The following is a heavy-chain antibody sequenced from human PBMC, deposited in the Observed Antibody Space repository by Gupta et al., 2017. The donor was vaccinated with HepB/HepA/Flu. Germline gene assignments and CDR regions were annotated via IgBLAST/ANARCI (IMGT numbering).Heavy chain of an antibody. CDR2: ISTSGTSI. J-gene: IGHJ6*03. CDR3: AREFKYYYYMDV. CDR1: GSTFSAYS. V-gene: IGHV3-21*01. Sequence: EVQLIESGGGLVKPGGSLRLSCAASGSTFSAYSMNWVRQAPGKGLEWVSSISTSGTSIYYADSVKGRFTISRDNTKNSLYLQMNSLRVEDTAFYYCAREFKYYYYMDVWGKGTTVTVYS.